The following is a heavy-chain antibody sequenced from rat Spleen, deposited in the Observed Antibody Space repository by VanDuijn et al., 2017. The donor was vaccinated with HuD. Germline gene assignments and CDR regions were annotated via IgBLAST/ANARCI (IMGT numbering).Heavy chain of an antibody. J-gene: IGHJ2*01. Sequence: EVQLVESGGGLVQPGRSLKLSCAASGFTFSNYGMAWVRQAPTKGLEWVATISYDGSSTYYRDSVKGRFTIYRDNAKSTLYLQIDSLGSEDTATYYWSKRRTGSHFDYWGQGVMVTVSS. V-gene: IGHV5-29*01. CDR1: GFTFSNYG. CDR2: ISYDGSST. CDR3: SKRRTGSHFDY. D-gene: IGHD5-1*01.